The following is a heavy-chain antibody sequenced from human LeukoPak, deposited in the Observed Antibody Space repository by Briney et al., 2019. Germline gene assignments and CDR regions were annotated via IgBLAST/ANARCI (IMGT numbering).Heavy chain of an antibody. Sequence: ASVTVSCKASGYTFTSYYMHWVRQAPGQGLEWMGIINPSGGSTSCAQKFQGRVTMTRDTSTSTVYMELSSLRSEDTAVYYCAREGDITIFGVAPAHAINWFDPWGQGTLVTVSS. CDR2: INPSGGST. D-gene: IGHD3-3*01. V-gene: IGHV1-46*01. CDR3: AREGDITIFGVAPAHAINWFDP. J-gene: IGHJ5*02. CDR1: GYTFTSYY.